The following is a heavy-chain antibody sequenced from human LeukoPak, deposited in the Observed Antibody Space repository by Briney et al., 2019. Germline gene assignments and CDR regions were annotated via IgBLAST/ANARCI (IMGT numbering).Heavy chain of an antibody. D-gene: IGHD2-15*01. CDR2: ISSSGSTI. CDR3: ARGPGLCSGGSCYSYYFDY. CDR1: GFTFSSYE. V-gene: IGHV3-48*03. Sequence: GGSLRLFCAASGFTFSSYEMNWVRQAPGKGLEWVSYISSSGSTIYYADSVKGRFTISRDNDKNSLYLQMNSLRAEDTAVYYCARGPGLCSGGSCYSYYFDYWGQGTLVTVSS. J-gene: IGHJ4*02.